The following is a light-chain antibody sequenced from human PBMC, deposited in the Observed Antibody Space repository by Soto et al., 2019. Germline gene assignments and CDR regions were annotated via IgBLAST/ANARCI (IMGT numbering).Light chain of an antibody. CDR3: SSYTSSNTYV. Sequence: QSALTQPPSASGSPGQSVAISCTGTSSDIGSSNGVSWYQQPPGTAPKLMIYDVNNRPSGVPDRFSGSKSGNTASLTISGLQAEDEADYYCSSYTSSNTYVFGAGTKLTVL. V-gene: IGLV2-18*02. CDR2: DVN. CDR1: SSDIGSSNG. J-gene: IGLJ1*01.